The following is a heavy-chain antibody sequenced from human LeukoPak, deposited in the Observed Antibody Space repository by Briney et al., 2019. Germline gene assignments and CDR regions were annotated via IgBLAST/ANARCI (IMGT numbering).Heavy chain of an antibody. J-gene: IGHJ4*02. CDR2: IYTSGST. D-gene: IGHD3-10*01. CDR1: GGSISSGSYY. Sequence: ASETLSLTCTVSGGSISSGSYYWSWIRQPAGKGLEWIGRIYTSGSTNYNPSLKSRVTISVDTSKNQFSLKLSSVTAAVTAVYYCARGMVRVYFDYWGQGTLVTVSS. V-gene: IGHV4-61*02. CDR3: ARGMVRVYFDY.